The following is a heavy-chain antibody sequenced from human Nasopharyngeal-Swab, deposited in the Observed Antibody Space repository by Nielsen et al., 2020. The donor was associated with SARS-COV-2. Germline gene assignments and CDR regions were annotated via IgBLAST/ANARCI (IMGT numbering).Heavy chain of an antibody. CDR3: ARDCSGGSCYSVVDDAFDI. J-gene: IGHJ3*02. V-gene: IGHV3-21*01. D-gene: IGHD2-15*01. CDR2: ISSSSSYI. Sequence: WILQPPGKGLEWVSFISSSSSYIYYADSVKGRFTISRDNAKNSLYLQMNSLRAEDTAVYYCARDCSGGSCYSVVDDAFDIWGQGTMVTVSS.